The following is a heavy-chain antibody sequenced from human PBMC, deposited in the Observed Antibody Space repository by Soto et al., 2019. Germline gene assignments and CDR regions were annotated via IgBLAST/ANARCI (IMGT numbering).Heavy chain of an antibody. V-gene: IGHV1-69*01. CDR3: AREPRPGTAMAT. D-gene: IGHD5-18*01. CDR1: GGSFISYA. Sequence: SVKVSCNASGGSFISYAISWVRQAPGQGLEWMGGIIPIFGTANYAQKFQGRVTITADESTSTAYMELSSLRSEDTAVYYCAREPRPGTAMATWGQGTLVTVSS. J-gene: IGHJ4*02. CDR2: IIPIFGTA.